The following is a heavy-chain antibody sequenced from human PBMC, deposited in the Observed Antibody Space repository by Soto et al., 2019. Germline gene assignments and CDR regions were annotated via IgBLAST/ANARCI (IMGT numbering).Heavy chain of an antibody. CDR2: ISGGGGST. Sequence: GGSLRLSCAASGFTFSSYAMSWVRQAPGKGLEWVSAISGGGGSTYYADSVEGRFTISRDNSKNTLYLQMDSLRAEDTAVYYCXRVPWELIPYYDYGMDFWGQGTTVTVSS. J-gene: IGHJ6*02. CDR3: XRVPWELIPYYDYGMDF. D-gene: IGHD1-26*01. CDR1: GFTFSSYA. V-gene: IGHV3-23*01.